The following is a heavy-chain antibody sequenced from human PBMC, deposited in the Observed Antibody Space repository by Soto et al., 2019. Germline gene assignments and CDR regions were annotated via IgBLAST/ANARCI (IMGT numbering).Heavy chain of an antibody. J-gene: IGHJ4*02. CDR3: ERSGYSSGWYTAFDS. CDR2: IYASGST. D-gene: IGHD6-19*01. V-gene: IGHV4-4*07. CDR1: GDSISGYY. Sequence: QVQLQESGPRLVKPSETLSLTCTVSGDSISGYYWSWIRQPAGKGLEWIGRIYASGSTISNPSLRSRVARSVDTSKNQFSLKLKSVTAADTAMYYCERSGYSSGWYTAFDSWSQGTLVTVSS.